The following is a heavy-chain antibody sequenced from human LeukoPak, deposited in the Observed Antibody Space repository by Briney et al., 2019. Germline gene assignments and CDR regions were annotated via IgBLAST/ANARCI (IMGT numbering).Heavy chain of an antibody. J-gene: IGHJ4*02. CDR3: AAPSSPVAGIFNY. V-gene: IGHV3-7*01. D-gene: IGHD6-19*01. CDR2: IRQDGGEN. Sequence: QTGGSLRLSCSASGFTFSSYWMNWVRQAPGKGLEWVANIRQDGGENYYVDSVKGRFTISRDNAKSSLFLQMNSLRAKDTAVYYCAAPSSPVAGIFNYWGQGTLVTVSS. CDR1: GFTFSSYW.